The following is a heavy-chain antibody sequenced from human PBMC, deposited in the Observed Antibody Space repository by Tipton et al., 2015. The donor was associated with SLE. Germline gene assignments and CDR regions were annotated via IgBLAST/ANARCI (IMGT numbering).Heavy chain of an antibody. Sequence: TLSLTCAVYGGSFSGYYWSWIRQPPGKGLEWIGEINHSGGTNYNPSLKSRVTISVDTSKNQFSLKLSSVTAADTAVYYCASAPSDFWSSYYDFWGQGILVTVSS. D-gene: IGHD3-3*01. CDR2: INHSGGT. V-gene: IGHV4-34*01. CDR1: GGSFSGYY. J-gene: IGHJ4*02. CDR3: ASAPSDFWSSYYDF.